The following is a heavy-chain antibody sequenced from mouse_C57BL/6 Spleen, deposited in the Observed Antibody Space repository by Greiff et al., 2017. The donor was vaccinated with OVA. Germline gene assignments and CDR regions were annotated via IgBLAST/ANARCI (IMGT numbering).Heavy chain of an antibody. CDR2: IYPGDGDT. V-gene: IGHV1-80*01. D-gene: IGHD3-2*02. CDR3: ARGQLRLTWFAY. J-gene: IGHJ3*01. Sequence: QVQLQQSGAELVKPGASVKISCKASGYAFSSYWMNWVKQRPGKGLEWIGQIYPGDGDTNYNGKFKGKATLTADKSSSTAYMQLSSLTSEDSAVYFCARGQLRLTWFAYWGQGTLVTVSA. CDR1: GYAFSSYW.